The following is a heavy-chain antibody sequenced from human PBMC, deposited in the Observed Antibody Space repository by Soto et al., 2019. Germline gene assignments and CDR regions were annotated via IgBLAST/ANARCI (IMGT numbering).Heavy chain of an antibody. CDR2: IYWDDDK. D-gene: IGHD2-21*02. CDR3: VQSRCGGDCLQSYSSHSYYGLDV. CDR1: GLSLSTTGVG. V-gene: IGHV2-5*02. Sequence: QITLKESGPTLVKPTQTLTLTCTFSGLSLSTTGVGVGWIRQPPGKALEWLALIYWDDDKRYSPSLKSRLTITKATSKNQVVLTMTTIDPVDTATYYCVQSRCGGDCLQSYSSHSYYGLDVWGQGTKVTVSS. J-gene: IGHJ6*02.